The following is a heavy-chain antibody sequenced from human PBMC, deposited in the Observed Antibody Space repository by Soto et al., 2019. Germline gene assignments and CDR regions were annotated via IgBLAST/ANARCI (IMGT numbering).Heavy chain of an antibody. CDR1: GFTFDDYG. V-gene: IGHV3-20*04. Sequence: GGSLRLSCAASGFTFDDYGMSWVRQAPGKGLEWVSGINWNGGSTGYADSVKGRFTISRDNAKNSLYLQMNSLRAEDTALYYCSRLTSSCFPYYFSHWRQGTLVPVSP. J-gene: IGHJ1*01. CDR3: SRLTSSCFPYYFSH. CDR2: INWNGGST. D-gene: IGHD6-19*01.